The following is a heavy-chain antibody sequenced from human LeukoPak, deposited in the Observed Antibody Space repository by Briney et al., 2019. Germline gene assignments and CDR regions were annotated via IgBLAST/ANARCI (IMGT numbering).Heavy chain of an antibody. CDR3: ARDSWLRLGEALWNWFDP. CDR2: IDTSGNT. J-gene: IGHJ5*02. Sequence: TLSLTCTVSGGSISSGNYYWSWIRQPAGKGLEWIGRIDTSGNTAYNPSLKSRVTISVDTSRNQFSLKLNSVTAADTAVYYCARDSWLRLGEALWNWFDPWGQGTLVTVSS. CDR1: GGSISSGNYY. V-gene: IGHV4-61*02. D-gene: IGHD3-16*01.